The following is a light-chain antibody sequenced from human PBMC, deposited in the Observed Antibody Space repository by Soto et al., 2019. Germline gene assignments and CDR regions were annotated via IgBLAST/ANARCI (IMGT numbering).Light chain of an antibody. J-gene: IGLJ2*01. CDR1: SSDVGGYNY. CDR3: TSWTSSSTLV. Sequence: QSALTQPASVSGSPGQSITISCTGTSSDVGGYNYVSWYQQHPGKAPKLMIYEVSNRPSGVSNRFSGSKSGNTASLTISGLQAEDEAGYYCTSWTSSSTLVFGGGTKVTVL. V-gene: IGLV2-14*01. CDR2: EVS.